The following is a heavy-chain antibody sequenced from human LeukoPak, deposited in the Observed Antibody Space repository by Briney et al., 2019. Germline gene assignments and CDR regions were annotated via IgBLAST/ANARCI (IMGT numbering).Heavy chain of an antibody. CDR3: ARDASGYALYFDY. V-gene: IGHV3-7*01. J-gene: IGHJ4*02. Sequence: GGSLRLSCAASGFTFSTYWMSWVRQAPGKGLNWVANIKQDGSEKYYVDSVKGRFTISRDNAKKSLYLQMNSLRAEDTAVYYCARDASGYALYFDYWGQGTLVTVSS. CDR2: IKQDGSEK. CDR1: GFTFSTYW. D-gene: IGHD5-12*01.